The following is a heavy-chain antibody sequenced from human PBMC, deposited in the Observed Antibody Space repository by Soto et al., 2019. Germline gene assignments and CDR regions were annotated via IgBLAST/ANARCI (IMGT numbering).Heavy chain of an antibody. CDR1: GGSFSGYY. V-gene: IGHV4-34*01. CDR3: ARYGYNSPYYFDY. J-gene: IGHJ4*02. D-gene: IGHD5-12*01. Sequence: NPSETLSLTCAVYGGSFSGYYWSWIRQPPGKGLEWIGEINHSGSTNYNPSLKSRVTISVDTSKNQFSLKLSSVTAADTAVYYCARYGYNSPYYFDYWGQGTLVTVSS. CDR2: INHSGST.